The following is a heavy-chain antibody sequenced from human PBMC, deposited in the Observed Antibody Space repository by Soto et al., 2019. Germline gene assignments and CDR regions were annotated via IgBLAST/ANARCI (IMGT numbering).Heavy chain of an antibody. J-gene: IGHJ5*02. V-gene: IGHV3-21*01. CDR1: GFTFSSYS. CDR2: ISSSSSYI. Sequence: GGSLRLSCAASGFTFSSYSMNWVRQAPGKGLEWVSSISSSSSYIYYADSVKGRFTISRDNAKNSLYLQMNSLRAEDTAVYYCAREREAVAAPRWFDPWGQGTLVTVYS. CDR3: AREREAVAAPRWFDP. D-gene: IGHD6-19*01.